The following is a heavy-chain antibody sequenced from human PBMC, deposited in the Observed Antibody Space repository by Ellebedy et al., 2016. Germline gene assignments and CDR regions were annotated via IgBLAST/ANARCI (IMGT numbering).Heavy chain of an antibody. J-gene: IGHJ6*02. CDR3: ARDGYAYATDV. CDR1: GFTFSSHA. D-gene: IGHD5-18*01. Sequence: GGSLRLSCEASGFTFSSHAMSWVRQAPGKGPEWVSAVVGSGERTFYADSVKGRFTISRDNSKNRLYLQMSSLKVEDTATYYCARDGYAYATDVWGQGTTVTVSS. V-gene: IGHV3-23*01. CDR2: VVGSGERT.